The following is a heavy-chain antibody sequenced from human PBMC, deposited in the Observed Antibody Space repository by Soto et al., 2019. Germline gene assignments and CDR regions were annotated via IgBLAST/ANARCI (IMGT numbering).Heavy chain of an antibody. Sequence: QVQLVQSGAEVKKPGSSVKVSCKASGGTFSSYAISWVRQAPGQGLEWMGGIIPIFGTANYAQKFQGRVTITADKSTSTAYMELSSLRSEDTAVYYCASGIAAPPRGGYYYYGMDVWGQGTTFTVSS. J-gene: IGHJ6*02. D-gene: IGHD6-6*01. V-gene: IGHV1-69*06. CDR3: ASGIAAPPRGGYYYYGMDV. CDR1: GGTFSSYA. CDR2: IIPIFGTA.